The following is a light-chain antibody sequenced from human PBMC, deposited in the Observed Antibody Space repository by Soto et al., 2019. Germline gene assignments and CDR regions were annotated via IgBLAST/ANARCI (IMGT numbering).Light chain of an antibody. J-gene: IGKJ1*01. CDR2: TAS. CDR3: QQYNSYSWT. V-gene: IGKV1-5*03. CDR1: QSISYW. Sequence: DIQMTQSPSTLSASVGDRVTITCRASQSISYWLAWYQQKPGKAPKLLIYTASSLESGVPSRFSGSGSGTEFTLTISSLQPDDFATYYCQQYNSYSWTFGQGTNVEIK.